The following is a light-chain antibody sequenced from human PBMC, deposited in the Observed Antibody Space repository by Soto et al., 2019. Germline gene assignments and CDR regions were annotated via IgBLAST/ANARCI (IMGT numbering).Light chain of an antibody. CDR2: GAS. J-gene: IGKJ2*01. Sequence: EIVLTQSPGTLSLSPGGRATLSCRASQSVSSSYLAWYQQKPGQAPRLLIYGASSRATGIPDRFSGSGSGTDFTLTISRLEPEDVAVYYCQQYGSSPYTFGQGTKLEIK. CDR1: QSVSSSY. CDR3: QQYGSSPYT. V-gene: IGKV3-20*01.